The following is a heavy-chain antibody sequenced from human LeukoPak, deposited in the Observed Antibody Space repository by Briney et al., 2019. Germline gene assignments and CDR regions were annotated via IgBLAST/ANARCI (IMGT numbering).Heavy chain of an antibody. CDR1: GYSISSGYY. D-gene: IGHD5-12*01. CDR3: ARYRGYAPYYFHY. Sequence: SETLSLTCAVSGYSISSGYYWGWIRQPPGKGLEWIGSIYHSGSTYYNPSLKSRVTISVDTSKNQFSLKLSSVTAADTAVYYCARYRGYAPYYFHYWGQGTLVTVSS. J-gene: IGHJ4*02. V-gene: IGHV4-38-2*01. CDR2: IYHSGST.